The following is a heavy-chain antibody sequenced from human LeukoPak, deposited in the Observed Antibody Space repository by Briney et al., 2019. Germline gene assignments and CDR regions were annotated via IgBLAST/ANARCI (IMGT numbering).Heavy chain of an antibody. V-gene: IGHV3-74*01. CDR1: GFTFISYW. D-gene: IGHD2-8*01. J-gene: IGHJ4*02. Sequence: GGSLRLSCVASGFTFISYWMHWVRQAPGKGLVWVSHINIDGSSTNYADSVKGRFTISRDNAKNTLYLQMSSLRAEDTAIYYCARDNGGVDNWGQGTLVTVSS. CDR3: ARDNGGVDN. CDR2: INIDGSST.